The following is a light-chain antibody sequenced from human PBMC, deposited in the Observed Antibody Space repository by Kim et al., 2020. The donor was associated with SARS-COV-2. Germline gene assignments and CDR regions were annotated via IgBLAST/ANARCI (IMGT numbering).Light chain of an antibody. J-gene: IGLJ3*02. V-gene: IGLV1-44*01. CDR1: SSNIGRHF. Sequence: GQWVTISCSGSSSNIGRHFVNGLQQLPGPAPKVFIYNDNQRPSGVPDRFSGSRSGTSASLAISGLQSEDEADYYCATWDVSLDAWVFGGGTQLTVL. CDR3: ATWDVSLDAWV. CDR2: NDN.